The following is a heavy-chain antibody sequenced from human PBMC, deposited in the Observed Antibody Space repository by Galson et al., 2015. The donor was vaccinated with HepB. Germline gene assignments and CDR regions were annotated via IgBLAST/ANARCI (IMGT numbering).Heavy chain of an antibody. J-gene: IGHJ4*02. CDR2: ISSSSSYI. V-gene: IGHV3-21*01. D-gene: IGHD3-10*01. Sequence: SLRLSCAASGFTFSSYSMNWVRQAPGKGLEWVSSISSSSSYIYYADSVKGRFTISRDNAKNSLYLQMNSLRAEDTAVYYCARVVVRGVIDYWGQGTLVTVSS. CDR1: GFTFSSYS. CDR3: ARVVVRGVIDY.